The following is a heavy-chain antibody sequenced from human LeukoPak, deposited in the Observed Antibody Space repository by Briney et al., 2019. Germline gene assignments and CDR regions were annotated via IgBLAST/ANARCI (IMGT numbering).Heavy chain of an antibody. CDR1: GYSISSGYY. Sequence: SETLSLTCTVSGYSISSGYYWGWIRQPPGKGLEGIGSIYHSGSTYYNPSLKSRVTISVDTSKNQFSLKLSSVTAAYTAVYYCARSFGAADAFDIWGQGTMVTVSS. V-gene: IGHV4-38-2*02. CDR3: ARSFGAADAFDI. J-gene: IGHJ3*02. CDR2: IYHSGST. D-gene: IGHD3-16*01.